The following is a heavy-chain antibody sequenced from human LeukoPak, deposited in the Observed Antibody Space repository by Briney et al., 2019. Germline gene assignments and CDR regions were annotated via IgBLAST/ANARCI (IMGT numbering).Heavy chain of an antibody. J-gene: IGHJ4*02. CDR3: AKEIGRDDYNRCDY. Sequence: PGGXLRLSCAAAGFTLSSYAMNWVRQTPGEGLEWVSGMSASGGTTYADSVKGRFTISRDTSKNTLYLQMDALRAEDTAIYFCAKEIGRDDYNRCDYWGQGTPVTVSS. CDR1: GFTLSSYA. D-gene: IGHD5-24*01. V-gene: IGHV3-23*01. CDR2: MSASGGTT.